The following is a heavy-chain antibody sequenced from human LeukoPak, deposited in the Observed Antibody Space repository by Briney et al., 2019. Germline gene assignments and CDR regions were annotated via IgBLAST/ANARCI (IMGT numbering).Heavy chain of an antibody. D-gene: IGHD3-10*01. Sequence: ASVKVSCKLSGDTLTELSMHWVRQSPGKGLEWMGGFVPEDGETIYAQKFQGRVTMTEDTSTDTAYMELSSLRSNDTAVYFCATLPRGHLFDSWGQGTLVTVSS. CDR2: FVPEDGET. CDR3: ATLPRGHLFDS. CDR1: GDTLTELS. V-gene: IGHV1-24*01. J-gene: IGHJ4*02.